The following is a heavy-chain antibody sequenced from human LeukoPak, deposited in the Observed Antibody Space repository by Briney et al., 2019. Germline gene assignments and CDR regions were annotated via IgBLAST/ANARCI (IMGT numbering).Heavy chain of an antibody. CDR3: VRSGDGYKYNY. J-gene: IGHJ4*02. V-gene: IGHV1-2*02. CDR1: GYTFTGYY. Sequence: ASVKVSCKASGYTFTGYYLHWVRQAPGQGLEWMGWINPNTGDTKYSQTFQASVTMTRDTSISTAYLELNRLRYDDTAVYYCVRSGDGYKYNYWGQGTLVTASS. CDR2: INPNTGDT. D-gene: IGHD5-24*01.